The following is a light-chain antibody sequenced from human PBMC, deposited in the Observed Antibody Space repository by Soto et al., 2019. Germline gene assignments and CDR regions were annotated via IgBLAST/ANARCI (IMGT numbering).Light chain of an antibody. CDR2: GAS. J-gene: IGKJ1*01. Sequence: EIVLTQSPGTLSLSPGERATLSCRASQSVSSSYLAWYQQKPGQAPRLLIYGASSRATDIPDRFSGSGSGTDFTLTISRLEPEDFAVYYCQQYDSSPWTFGQGTKVDIK. V-gene: IGKV3-20*01. CDR3: QQYDSSPWT. CDR1: QSVSSSY.